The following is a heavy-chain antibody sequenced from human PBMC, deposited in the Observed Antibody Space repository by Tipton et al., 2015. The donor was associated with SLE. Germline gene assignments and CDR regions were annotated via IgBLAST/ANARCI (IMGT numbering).Heavy chain of an antibody. Sequence: SLRLSCAASGFTFSSYWMHWVRQAPGKGLVWVSRINSDGSSTSYADSVKGRFTISRDNSKNTLHLQMSSLRAEDTAVYYCVKESTVTTFYYYYYMDVWGKGTTVTVSS. CDR3: VKESTVTTFYYYYYMDV. CDR2: INSDGSST. D-gene: IGHD4-17*01. CDR1: GFTFSSYW. J-gene: IGHJ6*03. V-gene: IGHV3-74*01.